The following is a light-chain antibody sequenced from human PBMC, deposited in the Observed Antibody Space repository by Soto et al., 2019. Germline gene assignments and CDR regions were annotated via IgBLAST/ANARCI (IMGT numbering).Light chain of an antibody. Sequence: DIQMTQSPSSLSASVGERVTITCQASQDIGNYLNWYQQRPGKAPKLLILDASSLDTGVPSRFSGSGSGTDFTFSISSLQSEDIATYYCQQYYNVPITFGQGTRLEIK. CDR3: QQYYNVPIT. V-gene: IGKV1-33*01. CDR1: QDIGNY. CDR2: DAS. J-gene: IGKJ5*01.